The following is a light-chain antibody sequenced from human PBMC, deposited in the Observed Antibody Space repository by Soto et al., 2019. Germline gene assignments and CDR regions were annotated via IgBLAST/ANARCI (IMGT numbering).Light chain of an antibody. CDR3: QTWGTGIQWV. J-gene: IGLJ2*01. CDR2: VNSDGSH. CDR1: SGHSSNA. Sequence: QSVLTQSPSASASLGASVKLTCTLSSGHSSNAIAWHQQQPEKGPRYLMKVNSDGSHSKGDGIPDRFSGSSSGAERYLTISSLQSEDEADYYCQTWGTGIQWVFGGGTQLTVL. V-gene: IGLV4-69*01.